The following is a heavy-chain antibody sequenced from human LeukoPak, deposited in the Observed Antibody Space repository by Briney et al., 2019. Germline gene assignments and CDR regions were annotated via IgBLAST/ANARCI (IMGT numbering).Heavy chain of an antibody. Sequence: SETLSLTCTVSGGSISSYYWSWIRQPPGKGLEWIGYIYYSGSTNYNPSLKSRVTISVDTSKNQFSLKLSSVTAADTAVYYCARDSLYYYDSSGPRTATHWGQGTLVTVSS. J-gene: IGHJ4*02. V-gene: IGHV4-59*12. CDR2: IYYSGST. CDR1: GGSISSYY. D-gene: IGHD3-22*01. CDR3: ARDSLYYYDSSGPRTATH.